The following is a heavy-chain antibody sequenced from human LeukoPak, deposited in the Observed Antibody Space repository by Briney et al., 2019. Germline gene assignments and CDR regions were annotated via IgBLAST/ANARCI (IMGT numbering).Heavy chain of an antibody. J-gene: IGHJ4*02. CDR3: AKDRYCIGGSCYPAWGY. V-gene: IGHV3-23*01. Sequence: GGSLRLSCAASGFTFSNSAMSWVRQAPGKGLEWVSAINGGGGSTYYADSVKGRFTISRDNSKNTLYLQMNSLRAEDTAVHYCAKDRYCIGGSCYPAWGYWGQGTLVTVSS. CDR2: INGGGGST. CDR1: GFTFSNSA. D-gene: IGHD2-15*01.